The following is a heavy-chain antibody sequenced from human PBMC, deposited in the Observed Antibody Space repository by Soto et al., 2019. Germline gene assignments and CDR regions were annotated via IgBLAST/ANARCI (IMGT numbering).Heavy chain of an antibody. V-gene: IGHV3-30*03. J-gene: IGHJ4*02. CDR2: ISRDGGTK. D-gene: IGHD2-8*02. Sequence: QVQLVESGGGVVQPGRSLRLSCAVSGVTVSTYGMHWVRQAPGKGLEWVAVISRDGGTKYYADSVKGRFTISRDNSRNTLFLEMNSLRGDDMAVYYCTGDVASGYWGQGTLVTVSS. CDR1: GVTVSTYG. CDR3: TGDVASGY.